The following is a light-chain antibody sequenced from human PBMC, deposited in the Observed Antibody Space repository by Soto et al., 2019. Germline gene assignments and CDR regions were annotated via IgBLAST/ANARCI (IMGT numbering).Light chain of an antibody. V-gene: IGLV2-23*01. CDR1: SSDVVSYNL. CDR2: EGG. CDR3: CSYAGSNTHYV. J-gene: IGLJ1*01. Sequence: QSVLTQPASVSGSPGQSITISCTGTSSDVVSYNLVSWYQHHPGKAPKLMIYEGGKRPSGVSNRFSGSKSGNSASLTISGLQAEDEADYYCCSYAGSNTHYVFGTSTKVTV.